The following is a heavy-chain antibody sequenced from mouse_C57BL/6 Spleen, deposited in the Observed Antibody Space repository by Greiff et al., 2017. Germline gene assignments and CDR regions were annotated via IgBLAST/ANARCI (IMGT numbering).Heavy chain of an antibody. J-gene: IGHJ2*01. CDR1: GYTFTDYN. Sequence: VQLKESGPELVKPGASVKMSCKASGYTFTDYNMHWVKQSHGKSLEWIGYINPNNGGTSYNQKFKGKATLTVNKSSSTAYMELRSLTSEDSAVYYCALTGPGGYFDDWGQGTTLTVAS. D-gene: IGHD4-1*01. V-gene: IGHV1-22*01. CDR3: ALTGPGGYFDD. CDR2: INPNNGGT.